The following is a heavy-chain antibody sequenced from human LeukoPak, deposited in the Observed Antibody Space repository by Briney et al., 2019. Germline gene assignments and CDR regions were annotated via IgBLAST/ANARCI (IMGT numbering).Heavy chain of an antibody. CDR1: GYTFTSYG. D-gene: IGHD2-15*01. Sequence: EASVNVSCKASGYTFTSYGISWVRQAPGQGLEWMGWISAYNGNTNYAQKLQGRVTMTTDTSTSTAYMELRSLRSDDTAVYYCARFGSRIVAAGYFDYWGQGTLVTVSS. J-gene: IGHJ4*02. V-gene: IGHV1-18*01. CDR3: ARFGSRIVAAGYFDY. CDR2: ISAYNGNT.